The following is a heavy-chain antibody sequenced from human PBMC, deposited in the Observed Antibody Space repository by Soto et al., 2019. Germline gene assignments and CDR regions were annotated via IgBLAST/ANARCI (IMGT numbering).Heavy chain of an antibody. V-gene: IGHV3-30-3*01. D-gene: IGHD6-6*01. Sequence: QVQLVESGGGVVQPGRSLRLSCAASGFTFSSYAMHWVRQAPGKGLEWVAVISYDGSNKYYADSVKCRFTISRDNSKNTLYLQMNSLRAEDTAVYYCARDPGSSGELDYWGQGTLVTVSS. CDR3: ARDPGSSGELDY. CDR2: ISYDGSNK. J-gene: IGHJ4*02. CDR1: GFTFSSYA.